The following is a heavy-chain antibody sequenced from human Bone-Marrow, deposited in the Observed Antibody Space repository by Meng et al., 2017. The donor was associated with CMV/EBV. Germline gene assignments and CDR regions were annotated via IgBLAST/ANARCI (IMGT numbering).Heavy chain of an antibody. CDR2: MNPNRGNT. V-gene: IGHV1-8*01. CDR1: GYTFTSYD. CDR3: ARGPARSELSQKYCSGGSCYWFDP. Sequence: ASVKVSCKASGYTFTSYDINWVRQATGQGLEWMGWMNPNRGNTGYAQKFQGRVTMTRNTSISTAYMQLSSLRSEDTAVYYYARGPARSELSQKYCSGGSCYWFDPWGQGTRVTVSS. D-gene: IGHD2-15*01. J-gene: IGHJ5*02.